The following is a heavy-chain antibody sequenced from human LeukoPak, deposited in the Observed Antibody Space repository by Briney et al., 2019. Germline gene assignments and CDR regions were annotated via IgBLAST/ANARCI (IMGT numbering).Heavy chain of an antibody. V-gene: IGHV1-69*01. CDR1: GGTFSSYA. CDR2: IIPIFGTA. J-gene: IGHJ5*02. D-gene: IGHD2-2*01. Sequence: ASVKVSCKASGGTFSSYAISWARQAPGQGLEWMGGIIPIFGTANYAQKFQGRVTITADESTSTAYMELSSLRSEDTAVYYCAREYQLLGTVYNYFDPWGQGTLVTVSS. CDR3: AREYQLLGTVYNYFDP.